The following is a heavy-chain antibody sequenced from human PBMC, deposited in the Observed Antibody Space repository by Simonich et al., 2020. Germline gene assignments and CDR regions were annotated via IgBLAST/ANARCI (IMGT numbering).Heavy chain of an antibody. CDR2: IHHSEST. D-gene: IGHD6-19*01. J-gene: IGHJ4*02. V-gene: IGHV4-34*01. CDR1: GGSFSGYS. CDR3: ARRTDTLSIAVANFDY. Sequence: QVHLQQWGAGLLKPSETMSLTCAVYGGSFSGYSWGWSRQPPGKGMEWIGEIHHSESTTYNPSLKSRVTVSVDTSKNQFSLKLSSVTAADTALYYCARRTDTLSIAVANFDYWGQGTLVTVSS.